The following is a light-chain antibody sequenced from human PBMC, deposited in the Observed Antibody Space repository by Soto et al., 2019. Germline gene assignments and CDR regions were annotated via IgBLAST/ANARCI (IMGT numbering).Light chain of an antibody. CDR1: QSVSSY. V-gene: IGKV3-11*01. CDR2: DAS. J-gene: IGKJ4*01. Sequence: EIVLTQSPATLSLSPGERATLSCRASQSVSSYLAWYQQKPGQAPRLLIYDASNRATGIPARFSGSGSGTDFTLTISSLAPEDFAVYYCQQRINWPPELTFGGGTKVEIK. CDR3: QQRINWPPELT.